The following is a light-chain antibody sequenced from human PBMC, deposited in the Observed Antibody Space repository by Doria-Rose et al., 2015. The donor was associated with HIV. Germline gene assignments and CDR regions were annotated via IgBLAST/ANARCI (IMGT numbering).Light chain of an antibody. CDR2: DGS. Sequence: TQSPGTLSLSPGERAILSCRASQSFSSTYLAWYQQKPGQAPSLLIYDGSTRATDIPDRFSASGSGTDFTLTINRLEPEDFALYYCHQYGTSWTFGQGTKVEI. CDR1: QSFSSTY. J-gene: IGKJ1*01. CDR3: HQYGTSWT. V-gene: IGKV3-20*01.